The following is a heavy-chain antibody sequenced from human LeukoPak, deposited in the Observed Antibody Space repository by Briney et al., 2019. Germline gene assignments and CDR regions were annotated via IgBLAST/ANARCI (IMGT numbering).Heavy chain of an antibody. CDR1: GYSFTSYW. D-gene: IGHD6-13*01. CDR2: IYPGDSDT. Sequence: GESLKISCKGSGYSFTSYWIGWVRQMPGKGLEWMGIIYPGDSDTRYSPSFQGQVTISADKSISTAYLQWSSLKASDTAMYYCARLAAAGNPIGYFQHWGQGTLVTVSS. J-gene: IGHJ1*01. CDR3: ARLAAAGNPIGYFQH. V-gene: IGHV5-51*01.